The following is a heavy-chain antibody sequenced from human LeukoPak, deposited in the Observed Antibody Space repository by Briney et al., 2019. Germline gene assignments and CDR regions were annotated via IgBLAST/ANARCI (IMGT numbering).Heavy chain of an antibody. V-gene: IGHV4-59*01. CDR1: GGSFSGYY. Sequence: PSETLSLTCAVYGGSFSGYYWSWIRQPPGKGLEWIGYIYYSGSTNYNPSLKSRVTISVDTSKNQFSLKLSSVTAADTAVYYCARTARDSSGYYPNWFDPWGQGTLVTVSS. D-gene: IGHD3-22*01. CDR2: IYYSGST. CDR3: ARTARDSSGYYPNWFDP. J-gene: IGHJ5*02.